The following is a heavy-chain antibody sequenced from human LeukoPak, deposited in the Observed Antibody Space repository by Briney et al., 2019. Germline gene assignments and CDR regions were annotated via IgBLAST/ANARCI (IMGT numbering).Heavy chain of an antibody. Sequence: PGGSLRLSCAASGFTFSDYAMNWVRRAPGRGLEWVSAISGSGGSTYYADSVKGRFTISRDNSKNTLYLQMSSLRVEDTAVYYCARGVTTADYWGQGTLVTVSS. CDR1: GFTFSDYA. J-gene: IGHJ4*02. V-gene: IGHV3-23*01. CDR3: ARGVTTADY. D-gene: IGHD4-11*01. CDR2: ISGSGGST.